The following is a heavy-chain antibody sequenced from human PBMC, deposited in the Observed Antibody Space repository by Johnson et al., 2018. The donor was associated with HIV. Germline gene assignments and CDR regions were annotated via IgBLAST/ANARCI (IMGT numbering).Heavy chain of an antibody. CDR3: ARGRASWELYDAFEI. CDR2: ISYDGSNE. CDR1: GFTFSSYA. J-gene: IGHJ3*02. V-gene: IGHV3-30*04. Sequence: VQLVESGGGVVQPGRSLRLSCAASGFTFSSYAMHWVRQAPGKGLKWVAVISYDGSNEYYADSVKGRFTISRDNSKNTLYLQMSSLRAGDTAVYYCARGRASWELYDAFEIWGQGTMVIVSS. D-gene: IGHD1-26*01.